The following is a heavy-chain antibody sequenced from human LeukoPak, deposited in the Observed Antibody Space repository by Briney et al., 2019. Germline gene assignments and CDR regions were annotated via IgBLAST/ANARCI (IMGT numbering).Heavy chain of an antibody. J-gene: IGHJ4*02. Sequence: SQTLSLTCAISMDSLSSNSAAGSWVRQSPSRGLEWLGRTSYRSKWYTEYAVSVNSRITINPDTSKNQSSLQLNCVTPEDTAVCYCARGSYTSTWFWGQGTLVTVSS. CDR2: TSYRSKWYT. CDR1: MDSLSSNSAA. CDR3: ARGSYTSTWF. V-gene: IGHV6-1*01. D-gene: IGHD6-13*01.